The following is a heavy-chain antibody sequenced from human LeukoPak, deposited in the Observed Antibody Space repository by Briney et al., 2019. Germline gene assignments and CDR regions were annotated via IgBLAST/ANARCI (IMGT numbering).Heavy chain of an antibody. V-gene: IGHV3-30-3*01. CDR3: ARDVLPFRLGAFDI. CDR1: GFTFSSYW. Sequence: GGSLRLSCAASGFTFSSYWMHWVRQAPGKGLEWVAVISYDGSNKYYADSVKGRFTISRDNSKNTLYLQMNSLRAEDTAVYYCARDVLPFRLGAFDIWGQGTMVTVSS. D-gene: IGHD2-2*01. J-gene: IGHJ3*02. CDR2: ISYDGSNK.